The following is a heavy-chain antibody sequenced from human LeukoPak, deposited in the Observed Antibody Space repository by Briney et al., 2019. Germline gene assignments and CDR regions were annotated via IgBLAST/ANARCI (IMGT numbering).Heavy chain of an antibody. D-gene: IGHD6-19*01. J-gene: IGHJ5*02. CDR1: GGTFSSYA. CDR2: INTNTGNP. CDR3: ARASGDSSGWGDWFDP. Sequence: ASVKVSCKASGGTFSSYAISWVRQAPGQGLEWMGWINTNTGNPTYAQGFTGRFVFSLDTSVSTAYLQISSLKAEDTAVYYCARASGDSSGWGDWFDPWGQGTLVTVSS. V-gene: IGHV7-4-1*02.